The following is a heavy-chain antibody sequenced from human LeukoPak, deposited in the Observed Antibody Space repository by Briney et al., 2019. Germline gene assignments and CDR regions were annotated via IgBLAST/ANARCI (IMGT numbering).Heavy chain of an antibody. CDR2: IGTAGDT. V-gene: IGHV3-13*01. CDR1: GFTFSSYD. CDR3: ARLPQSFYYDSSGYGADY. J-gene: IGHJ4*02. Sequence: TGGSLRLSCAASGFTFSSYDMHWVRQATGKGLEWVSAIGTAGDTYYPGSVKGRFTISRENAKNSLYLQMNSLRAADTAVYYCARLPQSFYYDSSGYGADYWGQGTLVTVSS. D-gene: IGHD3-22*01.